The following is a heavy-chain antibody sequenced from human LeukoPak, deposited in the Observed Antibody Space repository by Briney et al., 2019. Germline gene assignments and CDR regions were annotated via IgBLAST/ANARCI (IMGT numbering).Heavy chain of an antibody. CDR1: GGTFSSNA. CDR3: ARDYGAGMDV. D-gene: IGHD4-17*01. V-gene: IGHV1-69*13. CDR2: IIPIFGTA. J-gene: IGHJ6*02. Sequence: ASVKVSCEASGGTFSSNAISWVRQAPGQGLEWMGGIIPIFGTANYAQKFQGRVAITADESTSTAYMELSSLRSEDTAVYYCARDYGAGMDVWGQGTTVTVSS.